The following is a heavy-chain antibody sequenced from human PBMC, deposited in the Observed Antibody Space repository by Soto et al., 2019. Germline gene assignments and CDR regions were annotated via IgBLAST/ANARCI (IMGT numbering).Heavy chain of an antibody. V-gene: IGHV5-10-1*01. Sequence: GESLKFSCTGFGYTFTTFWISWVRQMPGKGLEWMGRIDPGDTYATYSPAFQGHVTISADKATSTAYLQWSSLKASDTAMYYCARIYCTTTTCDSWFDPWGQGTLVTVSS. J-gene: IGHJ5*02. CDR1: GYTFTTFW. CDR3: ARIYCTTTTCDSWFDP. CDR2: IDPGDTYA. D-gene: IGHD2-2*01.